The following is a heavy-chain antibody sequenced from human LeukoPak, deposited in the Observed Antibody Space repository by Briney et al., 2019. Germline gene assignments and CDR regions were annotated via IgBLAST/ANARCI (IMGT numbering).Heavy chain of an antibody. CDR1: GFTFSNAW. Sequence: GGSLRLSCAASGFTFSNAWLNWVRQAPGKGLEWVARVKSKAVSETTSYVAPVKGRFSILRDDSRDMVYLQMNSLGAEDTAVYYCATCNGDCYFNFWGQGTLVIVSS. D-gene: IGHD2-21*02. CDR2: VKSKAVSETT. V-gene: IGHV3-15*01. J-gene: IGHJ4*02. CDR3: ATCNGDCYFNF.